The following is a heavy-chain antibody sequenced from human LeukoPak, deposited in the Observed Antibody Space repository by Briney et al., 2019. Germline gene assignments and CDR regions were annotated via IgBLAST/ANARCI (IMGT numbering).Heavy chain of an antibody. V-gene: IGHV4-39*01. CDR1: GGSLSSSSYY. CDR3: ARHQLLGDYSDY. Sequence: SETLSLTCSVSGGSLSSSSYYWGWIRQAPGRGLEWIGNIYYSGSTYYSPSLKSRVTISLDTSKNQFSLKLNSVTAADTAVYYCARHQLLGDYSDYWGQGTLVTVSS. CDR2: IYYSGST. J-gene: IGHJ4*02. D-gene: IGHD1-7*01.